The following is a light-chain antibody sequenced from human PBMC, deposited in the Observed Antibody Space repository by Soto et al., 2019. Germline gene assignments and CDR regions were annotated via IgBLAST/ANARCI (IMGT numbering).Light chain of an antibody. CDR1: QSVLYSSNNKNY. Sequence: DIVMTQSPDSLAVSLGERATINCKSSQSVLYSSNNKNYLAWYQQKPGQPPKLLIYWASTRESGVPHRFSGSGSGTDFALTISSLQAEDVAVYYCQQYYSTPPTFGGGTKVDIK. J-gene: IGKJ4*01. CDR3: QQYYSTPPT. V-gene: IGKV4-1*01. CDR2: WAS.